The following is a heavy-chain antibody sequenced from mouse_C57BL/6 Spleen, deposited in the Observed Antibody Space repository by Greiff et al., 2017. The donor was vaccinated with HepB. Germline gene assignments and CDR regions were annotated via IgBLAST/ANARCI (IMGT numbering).Heavy chain of an antibody. CDR1: GYTFTSYW. Sequence: VQLQQSGAELVKPGASVKLSCKASGYTFTSYWMHWVKQRPGQGLEWIGMIHPNSGSTNYNEKFKSKATLTVDKSSSTAYMQLSSLTSEDSAVSSCAPLAYGSIYWYFDVWGTGTTVTVSS. J-gene: IGHJ1*03. D-gene: IGHD1-1*01. V-gene: IGHV1-64*01. CDR2: IHPNSGST. CDR3: APLAYGSIYWYFDV.